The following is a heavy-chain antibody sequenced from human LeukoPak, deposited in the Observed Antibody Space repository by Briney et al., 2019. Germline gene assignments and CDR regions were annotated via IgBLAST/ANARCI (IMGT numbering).Heavy chain of an antibody. Sequence: GGSLRLSCAASEFSVGSNYMTWVRQAPGKGLEWVAVISYDGSYKSYADSVKGRFTISRDNAKNSLYLQMNSLRAEDTALYHCARGGGSGSEHYYYYMDVWGKGTTVTISS. CDR3: ARGGGSGSEHYYYYMDV. D-gene: IGHD3-10*01. J-gene: IGHJ6*03. CDR2: ISYDGSYK. CDR1: EFSVGSNY. V-gene: IGHV3-30*03.